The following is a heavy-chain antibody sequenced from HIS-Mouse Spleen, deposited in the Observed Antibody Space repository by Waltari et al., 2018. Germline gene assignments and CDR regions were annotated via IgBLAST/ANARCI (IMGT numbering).Heavy chain of an antibody. CDR3: AREIPYSSSWYDWYFDL. CDR1: GGSISSSSYY. Sequence: QLQLQESGPGLVKPSETLSLTCTVSGGSISSSSYYWGWIRQPPGKGLEGIGSIYYRGRPYTTPSLKSRVTISVDTSNKQFSLKLSSVTAADTAVYYCAREIPYSSSWYDWYFDLWGRGTLVTVSS. J-gene: IGHJ2*01. D-gene: IGHD6-13*01. CDR2: IYYRGRP. V-gene: IGHV4-39*07.